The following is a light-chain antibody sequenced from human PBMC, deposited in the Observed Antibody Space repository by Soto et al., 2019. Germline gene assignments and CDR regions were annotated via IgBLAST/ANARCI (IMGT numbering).Light chain of an antibody. CDR1: QSISSW. CDR3: QQYNSYWT. Sequence: DIQMTQSPSTLSASVGDRVTITCLASQSISSWLAWYQQKPGKAPKLLIYDASSLESGVPSRFSGRGSGTEFTLTISSLQPDDFATYYCQQYNSYWTFGQGTKVDIK. V-gene: IGKV1-5*01. J-gene: IGKJ1*01. CDR2: DAS.